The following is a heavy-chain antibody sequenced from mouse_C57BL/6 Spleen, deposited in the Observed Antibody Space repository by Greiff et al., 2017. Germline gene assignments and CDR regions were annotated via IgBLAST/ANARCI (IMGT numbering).Heavy chain of an antibody. V-gene: IGHV5-17*01. J-gene: IGHJ4*01. Sequence: DVQLVESGGGLVKPGGSLKLSCAASGFTFSDYGMHWVRQAPEKGLEWVAYISSGSSTIYYADTVKGRFTISRDNAKNTLFLQMTSLRSEDTAMYYCARGSIYYGNYDYAMDYWGQGTSGTVSS. CDR3: ARGSIYYGNYDYAMDY. CDR1: GFTFSDYG. CDR2: ISSGSSTI. D-gene: IGHD2-1*01.